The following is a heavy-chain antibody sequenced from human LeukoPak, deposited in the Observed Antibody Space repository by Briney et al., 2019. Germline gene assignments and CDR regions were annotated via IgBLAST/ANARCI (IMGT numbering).Heavy chain of an antibody. CDR2: INPNSGGT. J-gene: IGHJ4*02. V-gene: IGHV1-2*02. CDR3: ASLGSDGSGSFDY. CDR1: GYTFTSYG. D-gene: IGHD3-10*01. Sequence: ASVKVSCKASGYTFTSYGISWVRQAPGQGLEWMGWINPNSGGTNYAQKFQGRVTMTRDTSISTAYMELSRLRSDDTAVYYCASLGSDGSGSFDYWGQGTLVTVSS.